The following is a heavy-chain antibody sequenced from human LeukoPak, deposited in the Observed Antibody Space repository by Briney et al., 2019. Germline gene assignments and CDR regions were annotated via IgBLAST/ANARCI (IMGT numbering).Heavy chain of an antibody. V-gene: IGHV4-59*11. D-gene: IGHD4-17*01. J-gene: IGHJ3*02. CDR3: PRDLVTVTKGFDI. CDR1: DDSFSSHY. CDR2: ISYIGTT. Sequence: SETLSLTCAVSDDSFSSHYWTWIRQPPGKGLEWIGYISYIGTTNYNPSLKSRVTISIDTSKNQFSLKLSALTAADPAVCYFPRDLVTVTKGFDIWGQGTMVSVSS.